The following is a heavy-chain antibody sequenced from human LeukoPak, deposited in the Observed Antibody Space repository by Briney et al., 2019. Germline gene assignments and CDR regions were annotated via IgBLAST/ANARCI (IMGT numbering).Heavy chain of an antibody. V-gene: IGHV3-23*01. J-gene: IGHJ4*02. Sequence: PGGSLSLSCAASGFTFSTFAMSWVRQAPGKGLEWVSVISDSGDRAYYADSVKGRFTISRDNSKNSVSLQMNSLRAEDTAVYYCAKTPKAIYSSTFDHWGQGTLVTVSS. CDR2: ISDSGDRA. CDR3: AKTPKAIYSSTFDH. CDR1: GFTFSTFA. D-gene: IGHD6-13*01.